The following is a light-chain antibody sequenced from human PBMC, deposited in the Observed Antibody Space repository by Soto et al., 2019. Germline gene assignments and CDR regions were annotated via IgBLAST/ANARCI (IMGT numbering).Light chain of an antibody. CDR3: SSYAGSNNFDV. J-gene: IGLJ1*01. Sequence: QSELTQPPSASGSAGRSVTISCTGTSSDVGGYNYVSWYQQHPGKAPKLMIYEVSKRPSGVPDRFSGSKSGNTASLTVSGLQAEDEADYYCSSYAGSNNFDVFGTGTKVTVL. CDR1: SSDVGGYNY. V-gene: IGLV2-8*01. CDR2: EVS.